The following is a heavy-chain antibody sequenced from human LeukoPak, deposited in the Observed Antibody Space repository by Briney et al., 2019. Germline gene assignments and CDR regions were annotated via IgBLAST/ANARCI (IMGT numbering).Heavy chain of an antibody. CDR2: IYYSGST. Sequence: MASETLSLTCTVSGGSISSGSYYWSWIRQPAGKGLEWIGSIYYSGSTYYNPSLKSRVTISVDTSKNQFSLKLSSVTAADTAVYYCARQSYYYDSSGYRPTYFDYWGQGTLVTVSS. D-gene: IGHD3-22*01. V-gene: IGHV4-39*07. CDR1: GGSISSGSYY. CDR3: ARQSYYYDSSGYRPTYFDY. J-gene: IGHJ4*02.